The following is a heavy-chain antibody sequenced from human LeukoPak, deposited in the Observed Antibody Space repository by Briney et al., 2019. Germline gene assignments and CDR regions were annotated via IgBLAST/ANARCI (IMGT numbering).Heavy chain of an antibody. V-gene: IGHV1-2*06. D-gene: IGHD1-26*01. J-gene: IGHJ4*02. CDR3: ARDLPSTSNWELDY. CDR1: GYIFTDYY. Sequence: ASVKVSCKASGYIFTDYYIHWVRQAPGQGLEWMGRINSNNGVTDDAQNFQVRVTMTRDTSISTAYMELSRLTSDDTAVYYCARDLPSTSNWELDYWGQGTLVIVSS. CDR2: INSNNGVT.